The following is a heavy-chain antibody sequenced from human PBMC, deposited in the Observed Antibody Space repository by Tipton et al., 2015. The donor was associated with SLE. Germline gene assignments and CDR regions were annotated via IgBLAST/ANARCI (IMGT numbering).Heavy chain of an antibody. Sequence: TLSLTCTVSAGSITSSSYYWAWIRQPPGKGLEWIGDVYHSGSTNYNPSLKSRVTISLDTSKSQVSLKLTSVTAAGTAVYYCARGGSVWYGWFDPWGQGTLVTVSS. D-gene: IGHD6-19*01. CDR3: ARGGSVWYGWFDP. CDR1: AGSITSSSYY. V-gene: IGHV4-61*05. J-gene: IGHJ5*02. CDR2: VYHSGST.